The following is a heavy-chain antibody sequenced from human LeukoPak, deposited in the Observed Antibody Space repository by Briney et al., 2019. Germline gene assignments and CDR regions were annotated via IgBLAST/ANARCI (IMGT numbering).Heavy chain of an antibody. D-gene: IGHD4-23*01. CDR1: GFTFSSYS. CDR3: ARDPTVVTPGY. V-gene: IGHV3-21*01. Sequence: GGSLRLSCAASGFTFSSYSMNWVRQAPGKGLEWVSSISSSSSYIYYTDSVKGRFTIPRDNAKNSLYLQMNSLRAEDTAVYYCARDPTVVTPGYWGQGTLVTVSS. CDR2: ISSSSSYI. J-gene: IGHJ4*02.